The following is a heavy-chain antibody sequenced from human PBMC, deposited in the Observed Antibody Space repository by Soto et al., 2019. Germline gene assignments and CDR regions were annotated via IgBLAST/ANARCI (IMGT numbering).Heavy chain of an antibody. J-gene: IGHJ6*02. CDR2: IGTDGNT. D-gene: IGHD3-9*01. Sequence: GGSLRLSCAVFGFTFSSYDMHWVRQRTGKGLEWVSAIGTDGNTYYKASVKGRFTISRENAKNSLYLQMDSLRAEDTAVYYCARDRGPYDYFAMDVWGQGTTVTVSS. CDR3: ARDRGPYDYFAMDV. CDR1: GFTFSSYD. V-gene: IGHV3-13*01.